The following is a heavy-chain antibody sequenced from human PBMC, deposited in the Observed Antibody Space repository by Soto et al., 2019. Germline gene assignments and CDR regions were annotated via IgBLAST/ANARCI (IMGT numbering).Heavy chain of an antibody. J-gene: IGHJ5*02. CDR2: ISSSSSTI. V-gene: IGHV3-48*02. D-gene: IGHD6-19*01. CDR1: GFTFSSYS. Sequence: GGSLRLSCAASGFTFSSYSMNWVRQAPGKGLEWVSYISSSSSTIYYADSVKGRFTISRDNAKNSLYLQMNSLRDEDTAVYYCARESLAVAGTRLNWFDPWGQGTLVTSPQ. CDR3: ARESLAVAGTRLNWFDP.